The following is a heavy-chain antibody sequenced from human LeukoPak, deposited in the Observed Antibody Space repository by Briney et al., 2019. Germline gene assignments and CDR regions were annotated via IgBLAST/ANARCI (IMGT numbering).Heavy chain of an antibody. J-gene: IGHJ6*03. CDR1: GFTFTSYN. D-gene: IGHD1-26*01. Sequence: GGSLRLSCAASGFTFTSYNMNWVRQAPGKGLEWVSSITSSSSYIYYADSVKGRFTISRDNAKNSLYLQMDSLRVEDTAVYYCARDPYSGNYGAYYYYYMDIWGKGTTVTISS. CDR3: ARDPYSGNYGAYYYYYMDI. CDR2: ITSSSSYI. V-gene: IGHV3-21*06.